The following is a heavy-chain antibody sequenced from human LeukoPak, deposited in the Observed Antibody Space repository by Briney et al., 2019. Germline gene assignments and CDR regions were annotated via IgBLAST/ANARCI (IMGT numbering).Heavy chain of an antibody. V-gene: IGHV3-21*01. CDR3: ARGRPYSRAIDY. J-gene: IGHJ4*02. D-gene: IGHD6-13*01. CDR1: GFTFSSYS. Sequence: PGGSLRLSCAASGFTFSSYSMNWVRQAPGKGLEWVSSISSSSSYIYYADSVKGRFTISRDNAKNSLYLQMNSLKAEDTAVYYCARGRPYSRAIDYWGQGTLVTVSS. CDR2: ISSSSSYI.